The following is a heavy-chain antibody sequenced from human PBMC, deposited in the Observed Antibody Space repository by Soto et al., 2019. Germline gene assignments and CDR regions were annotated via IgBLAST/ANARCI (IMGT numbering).Heavy chain of an antibody. J-gene: IGHJ6*01. D-gene: IGHD3-22*01. CDR1: GFTFSSYA. V-gene: IGHV3-30*18. Sequence: SLRLSCAASGFTFSSYAMQWVRQAAGKGLEWVALMSYDGTNEYYADSVKGRFTISRDNSKNMLFLQINSLRAEDTAVYYCGKDLHHSSGYFFTVRLNAMDVWGQGTTVTVSS. CDR3: GKDLHHSSGYFFTVRLNAMDV. CDR2: MSYDGTNE.